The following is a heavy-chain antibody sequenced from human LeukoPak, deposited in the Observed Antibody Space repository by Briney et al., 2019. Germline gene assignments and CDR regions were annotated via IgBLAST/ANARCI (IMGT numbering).Heavy chain of an antibody. V-gene: IGHV4-38-2*02. CDR1: GYFISSGYY. CDR2: IYHSGST. Sequence: AGTLSLTCTVSGYFISSGYYWGWIRQPPGKGLEWIGRIYHSGSTYYNASLKSRVTISVDTSKNQFSLKLSCVTAADTAVYYCARVHRGYSGLTTPQNNWFDPWRQGTLVTVSS. CDR3: ARVHRGYSGLTTPQNNWFDP. J-gene: IGHJ5*02. D-gene: IGHD5-12*01.